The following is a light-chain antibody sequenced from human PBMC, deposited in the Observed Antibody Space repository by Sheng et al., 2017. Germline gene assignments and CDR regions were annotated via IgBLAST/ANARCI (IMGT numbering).Light chain of an antibody. CDR2: WAS. CDR1: QSLFWSANNKNY. V-gene: IGKV4-1*01. J-gene: IGKJ2*01. CDR3: QQYYSTPYT. Sequence: DIVMTQSPDSLTVSLGERATINCKSSQSLFWSANNKNYLAWYQQKPGQPPKLLIYWASTRESGVPDRFSGSGSGTDFTLTISSLQTEDVAVYYCQQYYSTPYTFGQGTKLE.